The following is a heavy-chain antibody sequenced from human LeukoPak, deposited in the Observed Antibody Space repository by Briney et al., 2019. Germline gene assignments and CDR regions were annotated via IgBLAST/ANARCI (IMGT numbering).Heavy chain of an antibody. J-gene: IGHJ3*02. Sequence: GGSLRLSCAASGFTFSDYAMSWVRQAPGKGLEWVGFIRGKPYGGTTEYAASVRGRFAISRDDSKSIAYLQMNSLKTEDTAVYYCTKLNTPADPAFDIWGQGTMVTVSS. D-gene: IGHD6-25*01. V-gene: IGHV3-49*04. CDR3: TKLNTPADPAFDI. CDR2: IRGKPYGGTT. CDR1: GFTFSDYA.